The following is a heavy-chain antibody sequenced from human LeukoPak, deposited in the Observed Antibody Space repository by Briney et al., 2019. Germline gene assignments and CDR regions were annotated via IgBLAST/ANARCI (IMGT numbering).Heavy chain of an antibody. CDR3: SKYNPYDALDY. V-gene: IGHV3-15*01. J-gene: IGHJ4*02. Sequence: GGSLRLSCAGSGFTFSQDWMSWVRQVPGKGLEWLGLIKNKIDGGTTDYAVTVKGRFTISRDDSKNTLYLQMNSLKTGDTAVYYCSKYNPYDALDYWGQGSLVTVSS. CDR1: GFTFSQDW. CDR2: IKNKIDGGTT. D-gene: IGHD1-1*01.